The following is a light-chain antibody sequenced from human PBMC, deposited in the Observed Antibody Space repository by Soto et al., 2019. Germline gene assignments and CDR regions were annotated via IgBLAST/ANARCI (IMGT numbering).Light chain of an antibody. V-gene: IGKV3-20*01. J-gene: IGKJ1*01. CDR2: GAS. CDR1: QSVSSSY. CDR3: QQYGSSPTWT. Sequence: EIVLTQSPGSLSLSPGERATLSCRASQSVSSSYLAWYQQKPGQAPRLLLYGASSRATGIPGRSSGSGSGTDLTLTISRLEPEDFAVYYCQQYGSSPTWTFGQGTKVDIK.